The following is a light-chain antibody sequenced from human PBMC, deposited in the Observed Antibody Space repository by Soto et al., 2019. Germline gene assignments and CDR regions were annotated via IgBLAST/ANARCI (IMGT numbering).Light chain of an antibody. J-gene: IGKJ1*01. CDR2: WAS. V-gene: IGKV4-1*01. CDR3: QHYYNIPSK. CDR1: QSVFFNSNNKNY. Sequence: DIVMTQSPDSLAVSLGERATINCKSSQSVFFNSNNKNYLAWYQQKPGQPPKLLIYWASTRESGVPARFSVSGSGTDFTLTNSSLQAEDVADYYCQHYYNIPSKFGRGTKVEI.